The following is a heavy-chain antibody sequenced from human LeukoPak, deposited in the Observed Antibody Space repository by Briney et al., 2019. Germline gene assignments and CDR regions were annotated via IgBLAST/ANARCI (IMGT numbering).Heavy chain of an antibody. J-gene: IGHJ4*02. Sequence: SETLSLTCTVSGGSISSSSYYWGWIRQPPGKGLEWIGSIYYSGSTYYNPSLKGRVTISVDTSKNQFSLKLSSVTAADTAVYYCARDSGSGCPTFDYWGQGTLVTVSS. V-gene: IGHV4-39*07. CDR1: GGSISSSSYY. CDR3: ARDSGSGCPTFDY. CDR2: IYYSGST. D-gene: IGHD6-19*01.